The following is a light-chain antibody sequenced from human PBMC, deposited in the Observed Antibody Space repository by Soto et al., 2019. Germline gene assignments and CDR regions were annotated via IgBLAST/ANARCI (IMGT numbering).Light chain of an antibody. Sequence: DVVLTQSPLSLSVTLGQPASVSCRSTQSLVHSDGNSYLSWFQQRPGQSPRRLIYKVSNRDSGVPDRFSGSGADTDFPLKISRVEAEDVGVYYCMQGTRWPDTFGQGTQREI. V-gene: IGKV2-30*02. CDR3: MQGTRWPDT. J-gene: IGKJ2*01. CDR2: KVS. CDR1: QSLVHSDGNSY.